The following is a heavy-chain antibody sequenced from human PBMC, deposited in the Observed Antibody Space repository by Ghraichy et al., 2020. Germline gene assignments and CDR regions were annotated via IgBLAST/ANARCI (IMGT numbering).Heavy chain of an antibody. CDR2: IIPIFGTA. V-gene: IGHV1-69*13. D-gene: IGHD3-10*01. CDR1: GGTFSSYA. Sequence: SVKVSCKASGGTFSSYAISWVRQAPGQGLEWMGGIIPIFGTANYAQKFQGRVTITADESTSTAYMELSSLRSEDTAVYYCARVRITMVRGVINPLGGMDVWGQGTTVTVSS. CDR3: ARVRITMVRGVINPLGGMDV. J-gene: IGHJ6*02.